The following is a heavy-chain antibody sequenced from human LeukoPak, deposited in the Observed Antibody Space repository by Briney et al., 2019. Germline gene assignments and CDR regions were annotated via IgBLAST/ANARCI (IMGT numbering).Heavy chain of an antibody. Sequence: MAGGSLRLSCAASGFTFSDYYMSWIRQAPGKGLEWISYISSSSSYTNYADSVKGRFTISRDNAKNSLYLQMNSLRAEDTAVYYCARNDYGASGEFDIWGPGTMVTVSS. D-gene: IGHD4-17*01. CDR2: ISSSSSYT. CDR1: GFTFSDYY. V-gene: IGHV3-11*03. CDR3: ARNDYGASGEFDI. J-gene: IGHJ3*02.